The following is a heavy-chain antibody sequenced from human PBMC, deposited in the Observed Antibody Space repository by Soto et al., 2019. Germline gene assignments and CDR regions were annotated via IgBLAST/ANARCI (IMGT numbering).Heavy chain of an antibody. CDR3: AIYSSGWYPLDY. CDR2: ISSNGGST. J-gene: IGHJ4*02. D-gene: IGHD6-19*01. CDR1: GFTFSSYA. V-gene: IGHV3-64*01. Sequence: PGGSLRLSCAASGFTFSSYAMHWVRQAPGKGLEYVSAISSNGGSTYYANSVKGRFTISRDNSKNTLYLQMGSLRAEDMAVYYCAIYSSGWYPLDYWGQGTLVTVSS.